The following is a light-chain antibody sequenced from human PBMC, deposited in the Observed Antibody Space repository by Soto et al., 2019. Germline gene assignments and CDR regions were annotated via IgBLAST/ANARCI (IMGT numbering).Light chain of an antibody. V-gene: IGLV2-23*01. J-gene: IGLJ2*01. CDR3: SSYAGSNPVI. CDR1: TSDVAIYNL. Sequence: QSALTQPASVSGSPGQSITISCTATTSDVAIYNLVSWYQQHPGKAPKLMIYEATKRPSGVSNRFFGSKSGNTTSLTISGLQIEDEGDYYCSSYAGSNPVIFGGGTKLTVL. CDR2: EAT.